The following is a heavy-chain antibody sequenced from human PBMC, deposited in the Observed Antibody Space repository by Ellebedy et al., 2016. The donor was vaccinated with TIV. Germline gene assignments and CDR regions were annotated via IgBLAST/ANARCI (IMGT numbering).Heavy chain of an antibody. CDR1: GYTFTTYW. CDR2: IDLRDSYT. CDR3: AAGTRIAAAGSYYQYGLDV. V-gene: IGHV5-10-1*01. Sequence: GESLKISCEGSGYTFTTYWITWVRQMPGKGLEWVGRIDLRDSYTDYSPSFDGPGTISADKSINTAYLQWSRLKSSDSGMYYCAAGTRIAAAGSYYQYGLDVWGQGTTVTVSS. D-gene: IGHD6-13*01. J-gene: IGHJ6*02.